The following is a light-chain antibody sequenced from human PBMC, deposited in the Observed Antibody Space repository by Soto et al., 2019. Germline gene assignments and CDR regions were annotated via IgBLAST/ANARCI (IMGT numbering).Light chain of an antibody. CDR2: GAS. CDR1: QSINNK. CDR3: QQYNNWPRT. V-gene: IGKV3-15*01. J-gene: IGKJ1*01. Sequence: EIVMTQSPATLSVSPGERVTLSCRASQSINNKVAWYQQKPGQAPRLLIYGASTRATGIPARFSGSGSGTEFTLTISSLQSENFAVYYCQQYNNWPRTFGQGTKVDSK.